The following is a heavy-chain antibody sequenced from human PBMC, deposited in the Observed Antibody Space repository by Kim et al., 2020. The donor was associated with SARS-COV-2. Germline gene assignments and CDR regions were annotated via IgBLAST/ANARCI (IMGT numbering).Heavy chain of an antibody. CDR1: GFTVSSNY. V-gene: IGHV3-66*01. Sequence: GGSLRLSCAASGFTVSSNYMSWVRQAPGKGLEWVSVIYSGGSTYYADSVKGRFTISRDNSKNKLYLQINSLRAEDTAVYYCASGPQQLVPRRRPEHNSYYYYYVMDVWGQGTTVTVPS. D-gene: IGHD6-13*01. CDR2: IYSGGST. J-gene: IGHJ6*02. CDR3: ASGPQQLVPRRRPEHNSYYYYYVMDV.